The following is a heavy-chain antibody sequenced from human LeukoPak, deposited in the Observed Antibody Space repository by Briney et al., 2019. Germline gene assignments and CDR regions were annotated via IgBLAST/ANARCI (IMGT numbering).Heavy chain of an antibody. CDR3: AKGGSEDWNLATIHFDY. V-gene: IGHV3-74*01. D-gene: IGHD1-1*01. J-gene: IGHJ4*02. CDR2: INGDGSST. Sequence: GGSLRLSCATSEFTFSSYWMHWVRQVPGKGLVWVSRINGDGSSTLYADSVKGRFTISRDSAKNTLYLEMNSLGAEDTAVYYCAKGGSEDWNLATIHFDYWGQGTLVTVSS. CDR1: EFTFSSYW.